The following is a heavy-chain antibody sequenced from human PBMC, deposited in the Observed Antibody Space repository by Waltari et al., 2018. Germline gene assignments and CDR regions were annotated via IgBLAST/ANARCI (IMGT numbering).Heavy chain of an antibody. D-gene: IGHD2-2*01. Sequence: QVQLQESGPGLVKPSETLSLTCTVSGGSISSYYWSWIRQPPGKGLEWIGYIYYSSITHYNSAFKRRVTTCLETSKRQSVLKLRSGIGAETAVYYFARLGVVPAALYGFDPWGQGSLVTVSS. J-gene: IGHJ5*02. CDR2: IYYSSIT. CDR3: ARLGVVPAALYGFDP. V-gene: IGHV4-59*01. CDR1: GGSISSYY.